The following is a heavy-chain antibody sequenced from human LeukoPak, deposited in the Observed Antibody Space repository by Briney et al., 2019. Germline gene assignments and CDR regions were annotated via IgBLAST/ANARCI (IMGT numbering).Heavy chain of an antibody. V-gene: IGHV3-23*01. CDR1: GITLSNYG. J-gene: IGHJ4*02. Sequence: GGSLRLSCAVSGITLSNYGMTWVRQAPGKRLEWVAGISDTGGRTNYADSVKGRFTISSDNPKNTLYLQMNSLRAEDTAVYFCAKRGVVIRVILVGFHKEAYYFDSWGQGALVTVSS. CDR2: ISDTGGRT. CDR3: AKRGVVIRVILVGFHKEAYYFDS. D-gene: IGHD3-22*01.